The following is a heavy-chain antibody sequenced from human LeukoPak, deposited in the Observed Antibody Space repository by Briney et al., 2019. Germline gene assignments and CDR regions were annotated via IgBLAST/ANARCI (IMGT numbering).Heavy chain of an antibody. J-gene: IGHJ6*02. Sequence: PGGSLRLSCAASGSAFSDAWMNWVRQAPGKGLYWVGRIKSKADGATTDYGTTVKGRFTISRDDSKTTFYLQMKSLKTEDTGVYYCATDLRTVTTFGHYYHGMDDWGQGTTVTVSS. V-gene: IGHV3-15*01. CDR1: GSAFSDAW. CDR2: IKSKADGATT. CDR3: ATDLRTVTTFGHYYHGMDD. D-gene: IGHD4-17*01.